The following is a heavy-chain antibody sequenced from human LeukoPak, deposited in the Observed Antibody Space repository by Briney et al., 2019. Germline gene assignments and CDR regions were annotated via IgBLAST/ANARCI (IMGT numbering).Heavy chain of an antibody. V-gene: IGHV3-23*01. CDR1: TFTFSSYG. CDR3: AKEMRSFFWSGYYRPLDFDH. Sequence: GGTLRLSCAASTFTFSSYGVSWVRQAPGKGLEWVSAISGSGGSTYYADSVKGRFTISRDNSKNTLYLQMNSLRAEDTAVYYCAKEMRSFFWSGYYRPLDFDHWGQGTLVTVSS. J-gene: IGHJ4*02. D-gene: IGHD3-3*01. CDR2: ISGSGGST.